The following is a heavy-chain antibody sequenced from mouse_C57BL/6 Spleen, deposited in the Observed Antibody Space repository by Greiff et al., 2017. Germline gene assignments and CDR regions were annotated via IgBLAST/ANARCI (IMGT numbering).Heavy chain of an antibody. V-gene: IGHV5-4*03. D-gene: IGHD3-3*01. CDR3: ARDAGTGAWVAY. CDR2: ISDGGSYT. CDR1: GFTFSSYA. Sequence: EVKLVESGGGLVKPGGSLKLSCAASGFTFSSYAMSWVRQTPEKRLEWVATISDGGSYTYYPDNVKGRFTISRDNAKNNLYLQMSHLKSEDKAMYYCARDAGTGAWVAYRGQGTLVTVSA. J-gene: IGHJ3*01.